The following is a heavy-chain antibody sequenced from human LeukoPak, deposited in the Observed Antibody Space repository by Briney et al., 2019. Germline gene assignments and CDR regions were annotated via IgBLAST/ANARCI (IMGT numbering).Heavy chain of an antibody. J-gene: IGHJ6*02. V-gene: IGHV3-33*06. CDR1: GFTFSSYG. CDR3: AKSSGWPDFYYYYYGMDV. CDR2: IWYDGSNK. Sequence: GGSLRLSCAASGFTFSSYGMHWVRQAPGKGLEWVAVIWYDGSNKYYADSVKGRFTISRDNSKNTLYLQMNSLRAEDTAVYYCAKSSGWPDFYYYYYGMDVWGQGATVTVSS. D-gene: IGHD6-19*01.